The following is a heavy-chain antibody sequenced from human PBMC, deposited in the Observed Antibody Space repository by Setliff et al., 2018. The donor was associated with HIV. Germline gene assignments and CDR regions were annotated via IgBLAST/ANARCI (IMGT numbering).Heavy chain of an antibody. V-gene: IGHV3-23*01. CDR1: GFTFSSYA. D-gene: IGHD1-26*01. J-gene: IGHJ5*02. CDR2: ISASGGSI. Sequence: GGSLRLSCAASGFTFSSYAMSWVRQAPGKGLEWVSGISASGGSIYYADSVKGRFTISRDNSKNTLYLQMSSLRAEYTAVYYCVREERAADSGSYYSSRWFDRWGQGTLVTVSS. CDR3: VREERAADSGSYYSSRWFDR.